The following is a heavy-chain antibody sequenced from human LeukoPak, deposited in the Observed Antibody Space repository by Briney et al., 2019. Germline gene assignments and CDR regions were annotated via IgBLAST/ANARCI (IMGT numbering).Heavy chain of an antibody. CDR3: AKAGYCSSTGCYRGHGMDV. CDR2: LSGSGGST. CDR1: GFTFSNYA. V-gene: IGHV3-23*01. Sequence: GGSLRLSCAASGFTFSNYAMTWDRQAPGKGLEWVSALSGSGGSTYYADSVKGRFTISRDNSKNTLYLQMNSLRAEDTAVYYCAKAGYCSSTGCYRGHGMDVWGQGTTVTVFS. J-gene: IGHJ6*02. D-gene: IGHD2-2*02.